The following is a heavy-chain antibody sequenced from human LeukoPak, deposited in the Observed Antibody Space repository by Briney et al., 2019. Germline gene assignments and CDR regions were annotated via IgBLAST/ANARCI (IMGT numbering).Heavy chain of an antibody. CDR2: ISYDGSNK. V-gene: IGHV3-30*18. CDR3: AKLPVGATPSFDY. CDR1: GFTFSRYG. D-gene: IGHD1-26*01. J-gene: IGHJ4*02. Sequence: GALRLSCAASGFTFSRYGMHWVRQAPGKGLEWVAVISYDGSNKYYADSVKGRFTISRDNSKNTLYLQMNSLRAEDTAVYYCAKLPVGATPSFDYWGQGTLVTVSS.